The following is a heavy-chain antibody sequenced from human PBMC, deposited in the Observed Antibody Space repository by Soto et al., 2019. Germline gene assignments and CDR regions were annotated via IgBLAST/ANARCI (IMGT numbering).Heavy chain of an antibody. V-gene: IGHV3-30-3*01. CDR1: GFTFSSYA. Sequence: QVQLVESGGGVVQPGRSLRLSCAASGFTFSSYAMHWVRQAPGKGLEWVAVISYDGSNKYYADSVKGRFTISRDNSKNTLDPQKNRLRAEDTAGYLRWRGKGAGAAYYWGQGTLVTVSS. D-gene: IGHD3-3*01. CDR3: WRGKGAGAAYY. CDR2: ISYDGSNK. J-gene: IGHJ4*02.